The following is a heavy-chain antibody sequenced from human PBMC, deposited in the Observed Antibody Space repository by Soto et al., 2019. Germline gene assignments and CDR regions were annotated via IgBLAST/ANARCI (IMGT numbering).Heavy chain of an antibody. CDR2: IYYSGAT. CDR3: AREPSI. CDR1: GGSISSGGYF. Sequence: QVQLQESGPGLVKPSQTLSLTCTVSGGSISSGGYFWNWLRQHPGKGLEWIGYIYYSGATYYNPSRKSRVTISVDTSKNQFSLRLSSVTASDTAVYYCAREPSIWGQGTLVTVSS. V-gene: IGHV4-31*03. J-gene: IGHJ4*02.